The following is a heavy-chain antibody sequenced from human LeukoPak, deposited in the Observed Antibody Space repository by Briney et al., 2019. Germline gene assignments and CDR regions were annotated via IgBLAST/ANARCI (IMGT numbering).Heavy chain of an antibody. CDR2: IKQDGSEK. CDR1: GFTFSSYW. J-gene: IGHJ4*02. D-gene: IGHD2-2*01. CDR3: ARVEFEVPAAMYQAVYYFDY. Sequence: PGGSLRLSCAASGFTFSSYWMSWVRQAPGKGLEWVANIKQDGSEKYYVGSVKGRFTISRDNAKNSLYLQMNSLRAEDTAVYYCARVEFEVPAAMYQAVYYFDYWGQGTLVTVSS. V-gene: IGHV3-7*03.